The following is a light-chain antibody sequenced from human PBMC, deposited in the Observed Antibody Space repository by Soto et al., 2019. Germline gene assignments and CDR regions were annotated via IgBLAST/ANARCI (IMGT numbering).Light chain of an antibody. Sequence: QAVVTKAPSLTVSPERTVTLTCGSSTGAVTSGHYPYWFQQKPGQAPRTLIFDTSNKHSYTPARFSGSLLGGKAALTLSGAQPEDEADYYCLLSYSAIGVFGGGTKVTVL. V-gene: IGLV7-46*01. CDR3: LLSYSAIGV. CDR1: TGAVTSGHY. J-gene: IGLJ2*01. CDR2: DTS.